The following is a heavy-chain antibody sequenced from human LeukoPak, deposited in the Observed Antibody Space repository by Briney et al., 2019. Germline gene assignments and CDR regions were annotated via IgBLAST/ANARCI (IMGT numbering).Heavy chain of an antibody. D-gene: IGHD2-2*01. J-gene: IGHJ4*02. CDR1: GFTFSSYS. CDR2: ISSSYI. CDR3: AAQGYCSSTSCSPIDY. Sequence: PGGSLRLSCAASGFTFSSYSMNWVRQAPGKGLEWVSSISSSYIYYADSVKGRFTISRDNAKNSLYLQMNSLRAEDTAVYYCAAQGYCSSTSCSPIDYWGQGTLVTVSS. V-gene: IGHV3-21*04.